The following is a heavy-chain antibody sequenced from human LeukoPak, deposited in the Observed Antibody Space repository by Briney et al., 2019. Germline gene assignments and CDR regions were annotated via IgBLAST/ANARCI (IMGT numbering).Heavy chain of an antibody. Sequence: PGGSLRLSCAASGFTFSDYAMTWVRQAPGKGLEWVSGISVSGATTSYADSVKGRFTISRDNSRNTLYLHMNSLRVEDTAVYYCARKRPALYPLDYWGQGTLVTVSS. V-gene: IGHV3-23*01. J-gene: IGHJ4*02. CDR1: GFTFSDYA. CDR3: ARKRPALYPLDY. D-gene: IGHD2-15*01. CDR2: ISVSGATT.